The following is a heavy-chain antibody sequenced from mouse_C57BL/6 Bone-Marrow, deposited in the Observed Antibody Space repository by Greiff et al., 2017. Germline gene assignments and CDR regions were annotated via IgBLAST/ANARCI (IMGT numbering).Heavy chain of an antibody. Sequence: LVESGAELVRPGASVKLSCKASGYTFTDYYINWVKQRPGQGLEWIARIYPGSGNTYYNEKFKGKATLTAEKSSSTAYMQLSSLTSEDSAVYFCARFITLDYWGQGTTLTVSS. CDR2: IYPGSGNT. V-gene: IGHV1-76*01. CDR3: ARFITLDY. D-gene: IGHD1-1*01. J-gene: IGHJ2*01. CDR1: GYTFTDYY.